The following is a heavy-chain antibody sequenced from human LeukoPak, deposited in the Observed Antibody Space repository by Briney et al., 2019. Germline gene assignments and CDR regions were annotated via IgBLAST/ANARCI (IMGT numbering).Heavy chain of an antibody. CDR3: ARIRDGYNDAYDL. CDR1: GGTFSTFA. D-gene: IGHD5-24*01. CDR2: IIPIFGTA. J-gene: IGHJ3*01. V-gene: IGHV1-69*05. Sequence: SVKVSCKASGGTFSTFAISWVRQAPGQGLEWMGGIIPIFGTANYAQNFQGRVTLTRDTSTSTVYMELSSLRSEDTAIYYCARIRDGYNDAYDLWGQGTVVTVPS.